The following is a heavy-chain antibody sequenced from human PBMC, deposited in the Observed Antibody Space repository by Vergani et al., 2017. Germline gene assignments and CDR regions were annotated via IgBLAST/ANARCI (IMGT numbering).Heavy chain of an antibody. CDR2: ISGSGGST. V-gene: IGHV3-23*01. D-gene: IGHD3-22*01. J-gene: IGHJ3*02. Sequence: EVQLLESGGGLVQPGGSLRLSCAASGFTFSSYAMSWVRQAPGKGLEWVSAISGSGGSTYYADSVKGRFTISRDNSKNTLYLQMNSLRAEDTAVYYCAGDRAMIRAFDIWGQGTMVTVSS. CDR1: GFTFSSYA. CDR3: AGDRAMIRAFDI.